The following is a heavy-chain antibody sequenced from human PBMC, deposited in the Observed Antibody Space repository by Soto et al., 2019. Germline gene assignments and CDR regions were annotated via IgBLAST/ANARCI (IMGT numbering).Heavy chain of an antibody. CDR3: ARDPYDILTGYYYYFDY. J-gene: IGHJ4*02. V-gene: IGHV1-2*04. D-gene: IGHD3-9*01. CDR2: INPNSGGT. CDR1: GYTFTGYY. Sequence: ALVKVSCKASGYTFTGYYMHWVRQAPGQGLEWMGWINPNSGGTNYAQKFQGWVTMTRDTSISTAYMELSRLRSDDTAVYYCARDPYDILTGYYYYFDYWGQGTLVTVSS.